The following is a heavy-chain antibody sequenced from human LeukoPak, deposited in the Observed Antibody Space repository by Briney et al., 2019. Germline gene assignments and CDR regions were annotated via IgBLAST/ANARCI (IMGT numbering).Heavy chain of an antibody. CDR2: INHDGSEK. Sequence: GGSLRLSCAASRFTFSTYWMSWVRQSPGKGLEWVANINHDGSEKNYVDSVKDQFSISRENAKISLSQQMNTRGAGDTVVYYCARRTLLAREDHWEKGT. D-gene: IGHD6-6*01. V-gene: IGHV3-7*01. CDR3: ARRTLLAREDH. J-gene: IGHJ4*02. CDR1: RFTFSTYW.